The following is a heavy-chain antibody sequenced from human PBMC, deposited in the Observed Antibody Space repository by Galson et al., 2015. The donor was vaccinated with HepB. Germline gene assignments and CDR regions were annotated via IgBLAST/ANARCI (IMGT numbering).Heavy chain of an antibody. V-gene: IGHV2-5*01. Sequence: PALVKPTQTLTLTCTLSGFSLTTSGVGVGWIRQPPGKALEWLALIYWNDDKRYSPSLRSRLTITKDTSRNQVVLTMTNMDPVDTGTYYCAHSRKLGMNFGFWGQGTLVTVSP. CDR3: AHSRKLGMNFGF. CDR2: IYWNDDK. D-gene: IGHD3-16*01. CDR1: GFSLTTSGVG. J-gene: IGHJ4*02.